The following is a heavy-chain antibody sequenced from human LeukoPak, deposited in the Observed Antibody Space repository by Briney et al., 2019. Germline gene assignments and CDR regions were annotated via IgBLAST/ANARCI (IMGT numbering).Heavy chain of an antibody. D-gene: IGHD5-18*01. J-gene: IGHJ4*02. Sequence: ASVKVSCKASGYTFTSFGISWVRQATGQGLEWMGWISAYNGNTNYAQKLQGRVTMTTDTSTSTAYMELRSLRSDDTAVYYCARGESGYSYGPLDYWGQGTLVTVSS. CDR3: ARGESGYSYGPLDY. CDR2: ISAYNGNT. V-gene: IGHV1-18*04. CDR1: GYTFTSFG.